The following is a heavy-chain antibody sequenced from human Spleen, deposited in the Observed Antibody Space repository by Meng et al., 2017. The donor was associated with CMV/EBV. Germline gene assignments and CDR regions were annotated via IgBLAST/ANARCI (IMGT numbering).Heavy chain of an antibody. CDR1: GFAFNTYA. CDR3: AKWIGSAVVPGAYVNSMDV. Sequence: GGSLRLSCAASGFAFNTYAMSWVRQAPGKGLEWVSTISGSGGSTYYADSVKGRFTISRDNSKNTMYVQMNSLGAEDTAVYYCAKWIGSAVVPGAYVNSMDVWGQGTTVTVSS. D-gene: IGHD2-2*01. J-gene: IGHJ6*02. V-gene: IGHV3-23*01. CDR2: ISGSGGST.